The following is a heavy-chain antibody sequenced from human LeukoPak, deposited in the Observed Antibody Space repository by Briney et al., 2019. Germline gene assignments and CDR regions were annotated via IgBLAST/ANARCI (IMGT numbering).Heavy chain of an antibody. CDR1: GYTSTSYD. D-gene: IGHD6-19*01. Sequence: ASVKVSCKASGYTSTSYDINWVRQATGQGLEWMGWMNPNSGNTGYAQKFQGRVTMTRNTSISTAYMELSSLRSEDTAVYYCARRTTGYSSGWYDSRRHLNWFDPWGQGTLVTVSS. CDR3: ARRTTGYSSGWYDSRRHLNWFDP. CDR2: MNPNSGNT. J-gene: IGHJ5*02. V-gene: IGHV1-8*01.